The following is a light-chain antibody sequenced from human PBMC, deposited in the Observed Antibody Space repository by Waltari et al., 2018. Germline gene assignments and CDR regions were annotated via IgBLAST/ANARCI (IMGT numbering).Light chain of an antibody. Sequence: QSVLTQPPSVSGAPGQRVTISCTGSSSNIRSPHDVPWYQQLPGTAPKLLIYGNNNRPSGVPDRFSGSKSGTSASLAITGLQAGDEADYYCQSYDSSLSARVFGGGTKLTVL. V-gene: IGLV1-40*01. CDR1: SSNIRSPHD. J-gene: IGLJ3*02. CDR2: GNN. CDR3: QSYDSSLSARV.